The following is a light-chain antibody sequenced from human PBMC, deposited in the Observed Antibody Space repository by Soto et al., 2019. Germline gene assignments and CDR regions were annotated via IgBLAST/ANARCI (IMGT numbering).Light chain of an antibody. CDR2: EVS. CDR3: IPYTGSRASYV. V-gene: IGLV2-14*01. CDR1: TNDVGDYNY. Sequence: QSVLTQPASVSGSPGQSITISCTGTTNDVGDYNYVAWYQQHSGKVPRLMIYEVSDRPPGVSYRFSGSKSGSTASLTICGLQAEDEADYYCIPYTGSRASYVFGTGTKLTVL. J-gene: IGLJ1*01.